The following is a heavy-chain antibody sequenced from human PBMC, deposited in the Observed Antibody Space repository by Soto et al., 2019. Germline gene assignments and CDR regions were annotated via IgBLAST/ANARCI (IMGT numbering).Heavy chain of an antibody. J-gene: IGHJ6*02. V-gene: IGHV1-69*01. CDR3: ALWGFRDGNNSKYNYSGMDV. D-gene: IGHD1-1*01. Sequence: VQLVQSGAEVKKPGSSVKLSCKASGGTFNRYTISWVRPAPGHGLEWMGGIIPIFGTANYAQKFQGRVAIIADESTSAAYMELRSLRSEDTAVYYCALWGFRDGNNSKYNYSGMDVWGQGTTVTVSS. CDR1: GGTFNRYT. CDR2: IIPIFGTA.